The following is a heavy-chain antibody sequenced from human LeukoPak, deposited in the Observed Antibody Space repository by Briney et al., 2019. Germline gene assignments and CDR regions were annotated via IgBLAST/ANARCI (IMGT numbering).Heavy chain of an antibody. D-gene: IGHD6-19*01. CDR1: GGSISSPNNY. V-gene: IGHV4-39*07. CDR3: ARDKKQWLAYSSSVFDY. J-gene: IGHJ4*02. CDR2: IYYTGTT. Sequence: PSETLSLTCTVSGGSISSPNNYWGWIRQPPGKGLEWIGTIYYTGTTYYNPSLTSRVTMSVDTSKNQFSLKLTSVTAADTAVYYCARDKKQWLAYSSSVFDYWGQGTLVTVSS.